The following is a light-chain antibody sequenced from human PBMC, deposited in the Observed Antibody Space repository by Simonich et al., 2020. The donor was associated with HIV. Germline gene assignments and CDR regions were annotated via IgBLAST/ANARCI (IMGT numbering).Light chain of an antibody. CDR2: WAS. CDR3: QQYYSTPQT. CDR1: QSVLYSSNNKNY. J-gene: IGKJ1*01. Sequence: DIVMTQSPDSLAVSLGERATINCKSSQSVLYSSNNKNYLAWYQQKPGQPPKLLIYWASTRESGVPDRFSGSGSGPDFTLTINSRQAEDVAVYYCQQYYSTPQTFGQGTKVEIK. V-gene: IGKV4-1*01.